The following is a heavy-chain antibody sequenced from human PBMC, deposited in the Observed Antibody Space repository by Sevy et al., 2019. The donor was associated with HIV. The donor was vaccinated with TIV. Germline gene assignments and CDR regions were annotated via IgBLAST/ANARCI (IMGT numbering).Heavy chain of an antibody. D-gene: IGHD2-15*01. V-gene: IGHV5-51*01. J-gene: IGHJ4*02. CDR1: GYKFSSYW. CDR3: AVWGGLEVDKFNSYPTPFDY. CDR2: IYPADSDT. Sequence: GESLKISCRASGYKFSSYWIAWVRQVPCKGLEWVGLIYPADSDTKYSPSFQGQVTISTDRSVSTAYLQWRGLKASDGAMYYCAVWGGLEVDKFNSYPTPFDYWGQGTMVTVSS.